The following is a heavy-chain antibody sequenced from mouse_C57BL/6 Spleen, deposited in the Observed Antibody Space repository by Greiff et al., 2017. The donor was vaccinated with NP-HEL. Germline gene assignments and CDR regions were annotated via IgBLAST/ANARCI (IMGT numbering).Heavy chain of an antibody. J-gene: IGHJ3*01. CDR1: GFSFNTYA. D-gene: IGHD2-4*01. Sequence: EVKLVESGGGLVQPKGSLKLSCAASGFSFNTYAMNWVRQAPGKGLEWVARIRSKSNNYATYYADSVKDRFTISRDDSESMLYLQMNNLKTEDTAMYYCVRHDDYDRGLFAYWGKGTLVTVSA. CDR2: IRSKSNNYAT. CDR3: VRHDDYDRGLFAY. V-gene: IGHV10-1*01.